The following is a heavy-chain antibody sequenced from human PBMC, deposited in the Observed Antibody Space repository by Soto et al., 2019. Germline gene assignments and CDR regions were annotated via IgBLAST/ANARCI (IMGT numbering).Heavy chain of an antibody. CDR3: ARGLRGYTFGRWFDP. D-gene: IGHD5-18*01. J-gene: IGHJ5*02. Sequence: SETLSLTCAVYGGSFSCHFWSWIRQPPGKGLEWIGEINLSGSTNYNPSLKSRVTISLDTSKNQFSLKLNSVTAADTAVYFCARGLRGYTFGRWFDPWGQGTLVTVSS. CDR2: INLSGST. CDR1: GGSFSCHF. V-gene: IGHV4-34*01.